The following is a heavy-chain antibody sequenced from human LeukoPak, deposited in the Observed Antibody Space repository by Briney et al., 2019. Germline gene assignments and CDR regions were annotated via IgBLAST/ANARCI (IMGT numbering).Heavy chain of an antibody. D-gene: IGHD3-10*01. Sequence: ASVMLSCKASGYTFTSYDINWVRQATGQGPEWMGWMNPNSGNTGYAQQFQGRVTMTRTTSTSTAYMELSSLRSDDTAVYYCARGWFGQLLQDYWGQGTLVTVSS. V-gene: IGHV1-8*01. J-gene: IGHJ4*02. CDR3: ARGWFGQLLQDY. CDR1: GYTFTSYD. CDR2: MNPNSGNT.